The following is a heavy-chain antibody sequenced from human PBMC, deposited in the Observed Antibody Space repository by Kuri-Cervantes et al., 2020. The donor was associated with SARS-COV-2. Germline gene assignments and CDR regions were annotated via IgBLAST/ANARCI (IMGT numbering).Heavy chain of an antibody. CDR3: ARGDYYDSSGYYFRFFDY. D-gene: IGHD3-22*01. V-gene: IGHV4-59*01. J-gene: IGHJ4*02. Sequence: SDTLSLTCTVSGGSISSYYWSWIRQPPGKGLEWIGYIYYSGSTNYNPSLKSRVTISVDTSRNQFSLKLSSVTAADTAVYYCARGDYYDSSGYYFRFFDYWCQGTVVTVS. CDR1: GGSISSYY. CDR2: IYYSGST.